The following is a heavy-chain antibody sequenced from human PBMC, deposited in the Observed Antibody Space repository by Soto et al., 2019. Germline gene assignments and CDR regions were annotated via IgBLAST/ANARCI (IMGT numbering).Heavy chain of an antibody. V-gene: IGHV4-39*01. CDR3: ASRVEGLYSGNDRYYFDY. CDR2: IYYSGTC. J-gene: IGHJ4*02. Sequence: SETLSLTCTVSGGSISTSAYYWGWIRQPPGKGLEWIGTIYYSGTCYHNPSLKSRVTISVDTSKNQFSLTLTSVTAADTAVYYCASRVEGLYSGNDRYYFDYWGQGTLVTVSS. D-gene: IGHD5-12*01. CDR1: GGSISTSAYY.